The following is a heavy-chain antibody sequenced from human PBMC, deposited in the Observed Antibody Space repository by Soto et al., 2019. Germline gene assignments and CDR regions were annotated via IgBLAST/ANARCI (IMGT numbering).Heavy chain of an antibody. CDR1: GVSINRTTYY. CDR3: AREDGDY. CDR2: MFYGVNT. D-gene: IGHD6-6*01. Sequence: QLQLQESGPGLVKPSETLSLTCTVSGVSINRTTYYWNWIRQPPGKGLEWIGSMFYGVNTFYNPSLVIRVTITVETSTNQYAQKLSSVTAADTAVYYCAREDGDYWGQGTLVSVSS. V-gene: IGHV4-39*01. J-gene: IGHJ4*02.